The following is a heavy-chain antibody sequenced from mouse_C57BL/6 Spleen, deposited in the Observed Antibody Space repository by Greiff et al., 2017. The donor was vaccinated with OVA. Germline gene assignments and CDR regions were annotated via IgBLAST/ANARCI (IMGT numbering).Heavy chain of an antibody. D-gene: IGHD2-12*01. CDR1: GFSLSTFGMG. Sequence: QVTLKVCGPGILQPSQTLSLSCSFSGFSLSTFGMGVGWLRQPSGKGLEWLAHIWWDDDKYYNPALKSRLTISKDTSKNQVFLKIANVDTADTATYYCARIANDPRRYFDVWGTGTTVTVSS. CDR2: IWWDDDK. V-gene: IGHV8-8*01. CDR3: ARIANDPRRYFDV. J-gene: IGHJ1*03.